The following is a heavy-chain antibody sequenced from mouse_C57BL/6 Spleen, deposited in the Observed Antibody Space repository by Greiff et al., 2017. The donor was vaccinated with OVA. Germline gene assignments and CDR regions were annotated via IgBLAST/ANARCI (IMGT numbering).Heavy chain of an antibody. D-gene: IGHD1-1*01. J-gene: IGHJ1*03. Sequence: EVKLVESGGGLVQPKGSLKLSCAASGFSFNTYAMNWVRQAPGKGLEWVARIRSKSNNYATYYADSVKDRFTISRDDSESMLYLQMNNLKTEDTAMYYCVRLYGSSWGYFDVWGTGTTVTVSS. CDR1: GFSFNTYA. CDR2: IRSKSNNYAT. CDR3: VRLYGSSWGYFDV. V-gene: IGHV10-1*01.